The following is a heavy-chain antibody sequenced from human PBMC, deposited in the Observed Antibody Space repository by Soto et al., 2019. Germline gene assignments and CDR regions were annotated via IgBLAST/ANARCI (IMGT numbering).Heavy chain of an antibody. Sequence: PSETMYLTCTVSGATISSYYLGWILQPPGKGLEWIGYVYYSGSTNYNPSLKSRVTISVDTSKNQFSLKLSSVTAADTAMYYCARDTTPSLWGQGTLVTVSS. CDR1: GATISSYY. D-gene: IGHD1-1*01. J-gene: IGHJ4*02. CDR3: ARDTTPSL. CDR2: VYYSGST. V-gene: IGHV4-59*01.